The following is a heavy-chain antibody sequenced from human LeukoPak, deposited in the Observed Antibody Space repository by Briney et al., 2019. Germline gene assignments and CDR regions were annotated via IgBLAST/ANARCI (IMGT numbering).Heavy chain of an antibody. Sequence: ASETLSLTCTVSGGSISSYYWSWIRQPPGKGLEWIGYIYYSGSTNYNPSLKSRVTISVDTSKNQFSLKLSSVTAAGTAVYYCARRNYDYVWGTTHEYYFDYWGQGTLVTVSS. CDR2: IYYSGST. CDR3: ARRNYDYVWGTTHEYYFDY. CDR1: GGSISSYY. D-gene: IGHD3-16*01. V-gene: IGHV4-59*12. J-gene: IGHJ4*02.